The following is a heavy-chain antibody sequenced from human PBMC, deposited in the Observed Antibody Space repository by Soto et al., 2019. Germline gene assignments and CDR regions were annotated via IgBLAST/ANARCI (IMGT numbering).Heavy chain of an antibody. V-gene: IGHV4-30-4*01. J-gene: IGHJ4*02. D-gene: IGHD6-19*01. Sequence: QVQLQESGPGLVKPSQTLSLTCSVSGGSISGDNYYWRWIRQPPGKGLEWIGYISYSGRTYYNPSRMSRGSISVDMSKTQFSLELTSVTAADTAVYYCAGGKGYSSGWPFDFWGQGTLVTVSS. CDR2: ISYSGRT. CDR3: AGGKGYSSGWPFDF. CDR1: GGSISGDNYY.